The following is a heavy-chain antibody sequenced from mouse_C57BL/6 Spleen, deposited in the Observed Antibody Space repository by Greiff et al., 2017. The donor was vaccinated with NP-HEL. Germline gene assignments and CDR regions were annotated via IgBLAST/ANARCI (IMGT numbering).Heavy chain of an antibody. CDR2: ISSGSSTI. Sequence: DVMLVESGGGLVKPGGSLKLSCAASGFTFSDYGMHWVRQAPEKGLEWVAYISSGSSTIYYADTVKGRFTISRDNAKNTLFLQMTSLRSEDTAMYYCARKDGNWKNAMDYWGQGTSVTVSS. CDR1: GFTFSDYG. D-gene: IGHD2-1*01. J-gene: IGHJ4*01. CDR3: ARKDGNWKNAMDY. V-gene: IGHV5-17*01.